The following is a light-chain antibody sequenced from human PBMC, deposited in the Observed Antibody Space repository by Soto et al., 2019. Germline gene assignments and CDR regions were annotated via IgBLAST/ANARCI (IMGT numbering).Light chain of an antibody. CDR1: TSDVGGYNY. V-gene: IGLV2-14*01. CDR2: EVS. Sequence: QSALTQPASVSGSPGQSITISCTGTTSDVGGYNYVSWYQQHPGKVPKLLIHEVSNRPSGVSDRFSGSKSGNTASLTISSLQAEDEANYYCSSYAGNNIVVFGTGTKLTVL. CDR3: SSYAGNNIVV. J-gene: IGLJ1*01.